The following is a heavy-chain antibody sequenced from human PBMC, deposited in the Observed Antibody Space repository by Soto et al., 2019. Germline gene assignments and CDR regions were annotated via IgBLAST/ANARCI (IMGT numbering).Heavy chain of an antibody. D-gene: IGHD4-4*01. J-gene: IGHJ5*02. CDR2: IYYSGST. Sequence: SETLSLTCTVSGGSISSYYWSWVRQPPGKGLEWVGYIYYSGSTNYNPSLESRVTISVDTSKNHFSLKLSSLTAAQTAVYYCARIGLDYRINPNGTKSRLDPWGQGTLVTVSS. CDR3: ARIGLDYRINPNGTKSRLDP. CDR1: GGSISSYY. V-gene: IGHV4-59*08.